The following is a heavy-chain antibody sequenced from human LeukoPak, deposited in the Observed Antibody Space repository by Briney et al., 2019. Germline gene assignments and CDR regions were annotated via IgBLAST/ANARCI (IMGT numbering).Heavy chain of an antibody. D-gene: IGHD3-22*01. J-gene: IGHJ4*02. CDR3: TTANRLTRDSSGYYPDS. Sequence: ASVKVSCEVSGYTLTELSTHWVRQAPGKGLEWMGGFGHEDDEAVYAQKFQGRVTMTEDTSTDTAYMELSSLRSEDTAVYYCTTANRLTRDSSGYYPDSWGQGTLVTVSS. CDR1: GYTLTELS. CDR2: FGHEDDEA. V-gene: IGHV1-24*01.